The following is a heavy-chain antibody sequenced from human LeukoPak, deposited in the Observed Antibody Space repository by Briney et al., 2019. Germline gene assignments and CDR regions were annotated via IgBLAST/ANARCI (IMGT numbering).Heavy chain of an antibody. D-gene: IGHD3-22*01. CDR1: GYTFTGYY. CDR3: ARGKFYYDSSGSFDY. J-gene: IGHJ4*02. Sequence: ASVKVSCKASGYTFTGYYMHWVRQAPGQGLEWMGWINPNSGGTNFAQKFQGRVTMTRDTSISTAYMELSRLTSDDTAVYYCARGKFYYDSSGSFDYWGQGTLVSVSS. V-gene: IGHV1-2*02. CDR2: INPNSGGT.